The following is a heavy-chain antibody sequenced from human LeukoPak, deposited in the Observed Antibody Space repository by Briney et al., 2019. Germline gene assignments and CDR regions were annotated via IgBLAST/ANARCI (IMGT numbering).Heavy chain of an antibody. D-gene: IGHD6-13*01. CDR2: IYNTGST. CDR3: ARVTGYVMEDYFDY. Sequence: SETLSLTCAVYGGSFSGYYWSWIRQPPGKGLEWIGSIYNTGSTHYNPSLKSRVTISVDTSKNQFSLKVSSVTAADTAIYYCARVTGYVMEDYFDYWGQGTLVTVSS. V-gene: IGHV4-34*01. CDR1: GGSFSGYY. J-gene: IGHJ4*02.